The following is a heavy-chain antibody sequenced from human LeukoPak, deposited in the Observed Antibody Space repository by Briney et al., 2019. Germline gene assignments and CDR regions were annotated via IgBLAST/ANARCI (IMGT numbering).Heavy chain of an antibody. J-gene: IGHJ4*02. CDR1: GFTFSSYS. CDR3: ARVRSSVAAARVFDY. D-gene: IGHD6-13*01. Sequence: LAGGSLRLSCAASGFTFSSYSMNWVRQAPGKGLEWVSYISSSSSTIYYADSVKGRFTIPRDNAKNSLYLQMNSLRAEDTAVYYCARVRSSVAAARVFDYWGQGTLVTVSS. V-gene: IGHV3-48*01. CDR2: ISSSSSTI.